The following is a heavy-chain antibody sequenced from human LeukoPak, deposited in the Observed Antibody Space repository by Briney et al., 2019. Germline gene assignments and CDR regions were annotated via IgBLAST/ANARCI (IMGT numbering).Heavy chain of an antibody. CDR3: ARALLWFGELYNWFDP. CDR1: GGTFSSYA. CDR2: INPIFGTA. V-gene: IGHV1-69*13. J-gene: IGHJ5*02. D-gene: IGHD3-10*01. Sequence: SVKVSCKASGGTFSSYAISWVRQAPGQGLEWMGGINPIFGTANYAQKFQGRVTITADESTSTAYMELSSLRSEDTAVYYCARALLWFGELYNWFDPWGQGTLVTVSS.